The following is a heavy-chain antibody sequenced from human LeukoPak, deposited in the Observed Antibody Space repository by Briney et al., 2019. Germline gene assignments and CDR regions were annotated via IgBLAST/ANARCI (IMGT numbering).Heavy chain of an antibody. J-gene: IGHJ6*03. D-gene: IGHD3-3*01. CDR2: ISGSGGST. V-gene: IGHV3-23*01. Sequence: GGSLTLSCASFEFTFRRYGMSSVRQAPGKGLEWVSAISGSGGSTYYADSVKGRFTISRDNSRNTLYLQMNSLRAEETAVYYCAKVVSFYYYYVDVWGKGTTVTISS. CDR3: AKVVSFYYYYVDV. CDR1: EFTFRRYG.